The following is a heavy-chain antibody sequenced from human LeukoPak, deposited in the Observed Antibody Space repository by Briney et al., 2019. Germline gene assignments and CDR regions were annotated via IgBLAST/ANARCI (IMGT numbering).Heavy chain of an antibody. D-gene: IGHD3-3*01. CDR2: ISYDGSNK. CDR1: GFTFSSYA. Sequence: GGSLRLSCGASGFTFSSYAMHWVRQAPCKGLEWVAVISYDGSNKYYADSVKGRFTISRDNSKNTLYLQINSLRAEDTAVYYCARDLRFLEPQYAFHIWGQGTMVAVSS. J-gene: IGHJ3*02. CDR3: ARDLRFLEPQYAFHI. V-gene: IGHV3-30-3*01.